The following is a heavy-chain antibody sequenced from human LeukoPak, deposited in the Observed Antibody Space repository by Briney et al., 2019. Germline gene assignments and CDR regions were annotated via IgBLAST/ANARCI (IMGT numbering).Heavy chain of an antibody. Sequence: SETLSLTCAVYGGSFSGYYWSWIRQPPGKGLEWIGEINHSGSTNYNPSLKGRVTISVDTSKNQFSLKLSSVTAADTAVYYRARTRESGQHDYWGQGTLVTVSS. D-gene: IGHD5-12*01. CDR1: GGSFSGYY. CDR2: INHSGST. CDR3: ARTRESGQHDY. J-gene: IGHJ4*02. V-gene: IGHV4-34*01.